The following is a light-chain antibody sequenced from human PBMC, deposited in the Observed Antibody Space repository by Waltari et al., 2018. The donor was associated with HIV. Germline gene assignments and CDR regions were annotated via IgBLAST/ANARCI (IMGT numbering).Light chain of an antibody. CDR2: GAS. Sequence: EIVLTQSPGTLSLSPGERATLSCRASQSVTSSFFSWYQQKPGQAPRLLIYGASSRATGIPDRFSGGGSGTDFTLTISRLEPEDFAVYYCQQYGSSPLTFGGGTKVDIK. CDR3: QQYGSSPLT. V-gene: IGKV3-20*01. CDR1: QSVTSSF. J-gene: IGKJ4*01.